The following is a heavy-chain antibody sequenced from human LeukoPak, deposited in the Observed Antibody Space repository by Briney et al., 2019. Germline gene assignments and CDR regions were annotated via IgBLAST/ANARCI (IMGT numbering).Heavy chain of an antibody. CDR3: AVVSYSSSWYYFDY. CDR2: MNPNSGNT. V-gene: IGHV1-8*01. CDR1: GYTFTSYD. J-gene: IGHJ4*02. Sequence: ASVKVSCKASGYTFTSYDINWVRQAPGQGLEWMGWMNPNSGNTGYAQKFQGRVTMTRNTSISTAYMELSSLRSEDTAVYYRAVVSYSSSWYYFDYWGQGTLVTVSS. D-gene: IGHD6-13*01.